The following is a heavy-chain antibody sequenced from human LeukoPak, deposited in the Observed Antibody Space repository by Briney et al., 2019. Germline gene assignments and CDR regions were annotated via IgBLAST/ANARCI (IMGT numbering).Heavy chain of an antibody. CDR1: GGTFSSYA. CDR3: ARVRRQLLWGLTNYYYYMDV. V-gene: IGHV1-69*13. D-gene: IGHD2-2*01. CDR2: IIPIFGTA. Sequence: SVKVSCKASGGTFSSYAISWVRQAPGQGLEWMGGIIPIFGTANYAQRFQGRVTITANESTSTAYMELSSLRSEDTAVYYCARVRRQLLWGLTNYYYYMDVWGKGTTVTVSS. J-gene: IGHJ6*03.